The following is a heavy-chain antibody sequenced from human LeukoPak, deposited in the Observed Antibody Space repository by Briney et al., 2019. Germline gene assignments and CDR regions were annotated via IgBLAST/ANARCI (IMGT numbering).Heavy chain of an antibody. CDR3: ARYDFRSGKTDYFDY. CDR2: INEDGSTT. D-gene: IGHD3-3*01. Sequence: GGSLRLSCAASGFTFSSNWMHWVRQAPGKGLVWVSRINEDGSTTNYADSVKGRSTIFRDNAKNTLYLQMNSLRAEDTAVYYCARYDFRSGKTDYFDYWGRGTLVTVSS. V-gene: IGHV3-74*01. CDR1: GFTFSSNW. J-gene: IGHJ4*02.